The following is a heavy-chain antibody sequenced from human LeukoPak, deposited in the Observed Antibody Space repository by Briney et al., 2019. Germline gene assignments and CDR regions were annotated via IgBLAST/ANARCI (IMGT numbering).Heavy chain of an antibody. J-gene: IGHJ6*03. D-gene: IGHD3-3*01. CDR3: ARGRRTDFHYYNYMDV. CDR1: GFSFSSYA. V-gene: IGHV3-23*01. CDR2: IVGSGDST. Sequence: GGSLRLSCVASGFSFSSYAMNWVRQGAGKGLEWVSGIVGSGDSTYNADSVRGRFTISRDNSKNTLYLHMNSLSGEDTAVYYCARGRRTDFHYYNYMDVWGKGTAVTVSS.